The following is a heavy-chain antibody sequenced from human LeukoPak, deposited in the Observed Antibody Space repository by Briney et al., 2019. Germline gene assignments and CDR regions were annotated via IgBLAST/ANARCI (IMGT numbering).Heavy chain of an antibody. CDR2: VYHTGST. Sequence: PSETLSLTCAVSGYSISGAYYWGWIRQPPGKGPEWIGSVYHTGSTYYNPSLKSRVTMSVDTSTNQFSLKLTSVTAADTAIYYCARAAAGSRYYFDHWGQGTLVTVYS. CDR1: GYSISGAYY. V-gene: IGHV4-38-2*01. CDR3: ARAAAGSRYYFDH. D-gene: IGHD6-13*01. J-gene: IGHJ4*02.